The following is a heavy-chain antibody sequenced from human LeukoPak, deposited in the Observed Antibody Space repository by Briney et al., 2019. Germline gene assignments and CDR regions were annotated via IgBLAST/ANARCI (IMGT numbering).Heavy chain of an antibody. CDR2: INPNSGGT. V-gene: IGHV1-2*02. CDR1: GYTFTSYY. CDR3: ARDSKWELLAYYYYMDV. Sequence: GASVKVSCKASGYTFTSYYMHWVRQAPGQGLEWMGWINPNSGGTNYAQKFQGRVTMTRDTSISTAYMELSRLRSDDTAVYYCARDSKWELLAYYYYMDVWGKGTTVTVSS. J-gene: IGHJ6*03. D-gene: IGHD1-26*01.